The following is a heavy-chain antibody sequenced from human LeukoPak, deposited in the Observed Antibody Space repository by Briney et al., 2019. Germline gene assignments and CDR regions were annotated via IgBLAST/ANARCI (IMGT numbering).Heavy chain of an antibody. Sequence: ASVKVSCKASGYTFTGYYMHWVRQAPGQGLEWMGWINPNSGGTNYAQKFQGRVTMTRDTSISTAYMELSRLRSDDTAVYYCAREGPSTGTAFDIWGQGTMVTVSS. J-gene: IGHJ3*02. CDR3: AREGPSTGTAFDI. CDR1: GYTFTGYY. D-gene: IGHD2-2*01. CDR2: INPNSGGT. V-gene: IGHV1-2*02.